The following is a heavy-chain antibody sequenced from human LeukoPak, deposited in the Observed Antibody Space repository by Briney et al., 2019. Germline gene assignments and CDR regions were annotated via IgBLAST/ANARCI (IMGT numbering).Heavy chain of an antibody. CDR1: GGTFSIYA. Sequence: SSVKVSCKASGGTFSIYAISWGRHAPGQGLEWMGRIIPIFGTANYAQKFQGRVTITTDESTSTAYMELSSLRSEDTAVYYCARDREQLNSFDYWGQGTLVTVSS. CDR3: ARDREQLNSFDY. V-gene: IGHV1-69*05. CDR2: IIPIFGTA. D-gene: IGHD5-18*01. J-gene: IGHJ4*02.